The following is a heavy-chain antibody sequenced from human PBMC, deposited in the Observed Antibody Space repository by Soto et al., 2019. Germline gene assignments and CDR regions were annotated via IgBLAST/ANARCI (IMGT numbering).Heavy chain of an antibody. V-gene: IGHV4-30-4*01. CDR3: ARHLYDSSGYSPFGY. Sequence: QVQLQESGPGLVKPSQTLSLTCTVSGGSISSADYYWSCIRQPPGKGLEWIGHIHHNGNTNYNRSLKNRVTISVDTSKNRFSLQLTSVSDADTAPYFCARHLYDSSGYSPFGYWGQGTLVTVSS. D-gene: IGHD3-22*01. CDR1: GGSISSADYY. CDR2: IHHNGNT. J-gene: IGHJ4*02.